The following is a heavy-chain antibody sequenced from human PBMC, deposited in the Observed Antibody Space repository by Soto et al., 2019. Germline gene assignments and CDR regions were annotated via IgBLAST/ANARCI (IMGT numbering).Heavy chain of an antibody. CDR3: ARYFRGSGRYFFDY. Sequence: GGSLRLACVASVFTFISSFMGWVRQAPGKGLEWVANINQDGGGTYYVDSVEGRFTISRDNAKDSLYLQMNSLRGEDTAVYYCARYFRGSGRYFFDYWGQGTLVTVSS. CDR1: VFTFISSF. V-gene: IGHV3-7*03. D-gene: IGHD6-19*01. J-gene: IGHJ4*02. CDR2: INQDGGGT.